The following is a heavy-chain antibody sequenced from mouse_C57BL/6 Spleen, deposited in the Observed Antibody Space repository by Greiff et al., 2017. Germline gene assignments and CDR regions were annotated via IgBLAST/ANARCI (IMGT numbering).Heavy chain of an antibody. CDR3: ARASSYDGYCPTYDY. CDR2: INPNNGGT. CDR1: GYTFTDYY. V-gene: IGHV1-26*01. J-gene: IGHJ2*01. D-gene: IGHD2-3*01. Sequence: VQLQQSGPELVKPGASVKISCKASGYTFTDYYMNWVKQSHGKSLEWIGDINPNNGGTSYNQKFKGKATLTVDKSSSTAYLELRSLTSEDSAVYYCARASSYDGYCPTYDYWGQGTTLTVSS.